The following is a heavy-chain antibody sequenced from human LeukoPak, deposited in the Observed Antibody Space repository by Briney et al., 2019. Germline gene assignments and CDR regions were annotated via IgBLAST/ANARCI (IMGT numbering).Heavy chain of an antibody. Sequence: GESLKISCKGSGYSFTSYGISWVRQAPGQGLEWMGWISAYNGNTNYAQKLQGRVTMTTDTSTSTAYMELRSLRSDDTAVYYCASAFYGDYPNWFDPWGQGTLVTVSS. CDR1: GYSFTSYG. CDR2: ISAYNGNT. J-gene: IGHJ5*02. CDR3: ASAFYGDYPNWFDP. D-gene: IGHD4-17*01. V-gene: IGHV1-18*01.